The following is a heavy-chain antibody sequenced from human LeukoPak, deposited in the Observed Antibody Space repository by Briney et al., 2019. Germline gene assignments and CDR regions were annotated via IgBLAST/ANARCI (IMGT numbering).Heavy chain of an antibody. CDR1: GGSISSYY. CDR3: ARAGYYYDSSGYYSFDY. D-gene: IGHD3-22*01. CDR2: IYYSGST. J-gene: IGHJ4*02. V-gene: IGHV4-59*01. Sequence: SETLSLTCTVSGGSISSYYWSWIRQPPGEGLEWIGYIYYSGSTNYNPSLKSRVTISVDTSKNQFSLKLSSVTAADTAVYYCARAGYYYDSSGYYSFDYWGQGTLVTVSS.